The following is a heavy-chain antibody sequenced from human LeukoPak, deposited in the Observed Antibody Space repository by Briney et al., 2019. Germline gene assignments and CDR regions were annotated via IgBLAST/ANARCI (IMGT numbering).Heavy chain of an antibody. CDR1: GGSLSSGGYC. CDR3: ARSSTSRKNYYYYGMDV. D-gene: IGHD2-2*01. Sequence: SQTLSLTCAVSGGSLSSGGYCWGWLRQPGGRGLEWVGYMYHSGSTYYNPSLTSRVTISVDRSKNQFSLKLSSVTAADTAVYYCARSSTSRKNYYYYGMDVWGQGTTVTVSS. J-gene: IGHJ6*02. CDR2: MYHSGST. V-gene: IGHV4-30-2*01.